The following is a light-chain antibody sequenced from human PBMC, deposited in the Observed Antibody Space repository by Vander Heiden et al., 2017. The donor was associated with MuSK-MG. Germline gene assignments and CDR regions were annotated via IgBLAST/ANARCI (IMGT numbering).Light chain of an antibody. CDR3: QERDSSVV. V-gene: IGLV3-1*01. Sequence: SYEVTQPPSVYVSPALSASITCSGDQLGDNYASWHQQKPGPAPVLVMDHGTKRPSGVDERSSWSKCTTSATTTVGGTEAVEESYYYSQERDSSVVFGGGTKLTVL. CDR2: HGT. J-gene: IGLJ2*01. CDR1: QLGDNY.